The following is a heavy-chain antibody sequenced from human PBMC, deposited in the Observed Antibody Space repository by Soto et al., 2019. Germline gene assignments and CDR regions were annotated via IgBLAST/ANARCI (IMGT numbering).Heavy chain of an antibody. V-gene: IGHV1-18*01. J-gene: IGHJ6*02. Sequence: QVQLVQSGAEVKKPGASVKVSCKASGYTFTSYGISWVRQAPGQGLEWMGWISAYNGNTNYAQKLQGRVTMTTDTSTSTAYMELRSPRSDDTAVYYCARGPYDFWSGYQTRYGMDVWGQGTTVTVSS. D-gene: IGHD3-3*01. CDR1: GYTFTSYG. CDR2: ISAYNGNT. CDR3: ARGPYDFWSGYQTRYGMDV.